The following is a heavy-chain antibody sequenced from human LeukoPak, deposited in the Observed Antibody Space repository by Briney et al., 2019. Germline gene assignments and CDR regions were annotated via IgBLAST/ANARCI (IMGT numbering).Heavy chain of an antibody. Sequence: GGSLRLSCAASGFTFSSYGMHWVRQAPGKGLEWVAVISYDGSNKYYADSVKGRFTISRDNSKNTLYLQMNSLRAEDTAVYYCARGGVSFYYYYYMDVWGKGTTVTVSS. CDR3: ARGGVSFYYYYYMDV. CDR1: GFTFSSYG. V-gene: IGHV3-30*03. D-gene: IGHD3-10*01. CDR2: ISYDGSNK. J-gene: IGHJ6*03.